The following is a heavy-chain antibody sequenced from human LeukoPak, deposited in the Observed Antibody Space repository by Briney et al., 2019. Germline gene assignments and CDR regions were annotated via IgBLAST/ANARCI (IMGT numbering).Heavy chain of an antibody. CDR2: INAGNGNT. Sequence: ASVKVSCKASGYTFTSYAMHWVRQAPGQRLEWMGWINAGNGNTKYSQKFQGRVTITRDTSASTAYMELSSLRSEDTAVYYCARDNTNYYGSGSYWDYYGMGVWGQGTTVTVSS. D-gene: IGHD3-10*01. J-gene: IGHJ6*02. V-gene: IGHV1-3*01. CDR3: ARDNTNYYGSGSYWDYYGMGV. CDR1: GYTFTSYA.